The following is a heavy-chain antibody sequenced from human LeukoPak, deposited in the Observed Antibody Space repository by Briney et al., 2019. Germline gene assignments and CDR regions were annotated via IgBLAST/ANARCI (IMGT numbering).Heavy chain of an antibody. CDR1: GFTFSSYW. CDR2: VNSDGGTT. V-gene: IGHV3-74*01. Sequence: GGSLRLSCAASGFTFSSYWMHWVRQAPGKGLVWVSRVNSDGGTTSYADSVKGRFTISRDNAKNTLFLQMDGLRAEDTAVYYCARDARGDFDYWGQGTLVTVSS. D-gene: IGHD3-16*01. CDR3: ARDARGDFDY. J-gene: IGHJ4*02.